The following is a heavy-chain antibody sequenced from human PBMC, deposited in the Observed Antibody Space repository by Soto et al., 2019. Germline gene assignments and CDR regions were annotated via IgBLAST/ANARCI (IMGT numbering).Heavy chain of an antibody. V-gene: IGHV3-23*01. D-gene: IGHD1-1*01. Sequence: DVQLLESGGGLVQPGGSLRLSCVASGFSFSANAMTWVRQAPGKGLEWVSSILHIGDSGYYADSVKGRFTISRDNSKSTLYLQMNSLRAEDTAVYYCARRGLSNNDYWGQGTLVTVSS. CDR1: GFSFSANA. J-gene: IGHJ4*02. CDR2: ILHIGDSG. CDR3: ARRGLSNNDY.